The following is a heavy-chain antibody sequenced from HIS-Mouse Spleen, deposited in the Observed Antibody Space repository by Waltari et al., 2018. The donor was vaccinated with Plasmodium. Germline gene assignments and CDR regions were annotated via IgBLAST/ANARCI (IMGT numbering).Heavy chain of an antibody. CDR1: GGPLSSSSYY. CDR3: ARRGGSYYYFDY. J-gene: IGHJ4*02. Sequence: QLQLQESGPGLVKPSETLSLTCTVPGGPLSSSSYYWAWIRQPPGKGLEWIGSIYYSGSTYYNPSLKSRVTISVDTSKNQFSLKLSSVTAADTAVYYCARRGGSYYYFDYWGQGTLVTVSS. D-gene: IGHD1-26*01. V-gene: IGHV4-39*01. CDR2: IYYSGST.